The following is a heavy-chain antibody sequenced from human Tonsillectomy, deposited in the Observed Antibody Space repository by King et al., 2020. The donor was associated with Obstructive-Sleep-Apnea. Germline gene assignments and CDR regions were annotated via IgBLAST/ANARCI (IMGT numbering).Heavy chain of an antibody. Sequence: QLQESGPGLVKPSETLSLTCTVSGGSISSYYWSWIRQPPGKGLEWIGYIYYSGITNYNPPLKSRGTISVDTSKNQFSLKLSSVTAADTAVYYCARGVPVGYWYFDLWGRGTLVTVSS. CDR1: GGSISSYY. J-gene: IGHJ2*01. V-gene: IGHV4-59*01. CDR3: ARGVPVGYWYFDL. D-gene: IGHD2-2*01. CDR2: IYYSGIT.